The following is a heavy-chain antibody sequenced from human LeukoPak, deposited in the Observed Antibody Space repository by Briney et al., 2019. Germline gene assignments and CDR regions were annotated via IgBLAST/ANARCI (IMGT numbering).Heavy chain of an antibody. CDR1: GGSFSGYY. CDR2: INHSGST. Sequence: SETLSLTCAVYGGSFSGYYWSWIRQPPGKGLEWIGEINHSGSTNYNPSLKSRVTISVDTSKNQFSLKLSSVTAADTAVYYCARAPLVPAAMRPNWFDPWGQGTLVTVSS. CDR3: ARAPLVPAAMRPNWFDP. V-gene: IGHV4-34*01. J-gene: IGHJ5*02. D-gene: IGHD2-2*01.